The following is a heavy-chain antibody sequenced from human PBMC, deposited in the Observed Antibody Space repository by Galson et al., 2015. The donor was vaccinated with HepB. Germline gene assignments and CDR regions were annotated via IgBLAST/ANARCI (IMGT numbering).Heavy chain of an antibody. CDR1: GFTFSSYA. CDR2: ISYDGSNK. J-gene: IGHJ4*02. V-gene: IGHV3-30-3*01. CDR3: AIFAGYGDYQDYFDY. D-gene: IGHD4-17*01. Sequence: SLRLSCAASGFTFSSYAMHWVRQAPGKGLEWVAVISYDGSNKYYADSVKGRFTISRDNSKNTLYLQMNSLRAEDTAVYYCAIFAGYGDYQDYFDYWGQGTLVTVSS.